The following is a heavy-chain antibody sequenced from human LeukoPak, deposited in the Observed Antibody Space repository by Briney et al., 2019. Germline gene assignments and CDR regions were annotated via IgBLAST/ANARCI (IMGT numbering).Heavy chain of an antibody. CDR1: GGTFSSYA. V-gene: IGHV1-69*05. CDR2: IIPIFGTA. Sequence: ASVKVSCKASGGTFSSYAISWVRQAPGQGLEWMGGIIPIFGTANYAQKFQGRVTITTDESTSTAYMELSSLRSEDTAVYYCARGYCSSTSCSTYNWSDPWGQGTLVTVSS. CDR3: ARGYCSSTSCSTYNWSDP. J-gene: IGHJ5*02. D-gene: IGHD2-2*01.